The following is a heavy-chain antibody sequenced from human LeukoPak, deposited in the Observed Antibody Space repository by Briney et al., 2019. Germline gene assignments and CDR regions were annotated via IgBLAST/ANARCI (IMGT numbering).Heavy chain of an antibody. V-gene: IGHV1-2*06. CDR1: GYIFTGYY. J-gene: IGHJ4*02. CDR3: ARAYGDYEYDY. Sequence: ASVKVSCKASGYIFTGYYMHWVRQAPGQGLEWMGQINPNSGGTNYAQKSQGRATMTRDTSISTAYMELSRLGSDDTAVYYCARAYGDYEYDYWGQGTLATVSS. D-gene: IGHD5-12*01. CDR2: INPNSGGT.